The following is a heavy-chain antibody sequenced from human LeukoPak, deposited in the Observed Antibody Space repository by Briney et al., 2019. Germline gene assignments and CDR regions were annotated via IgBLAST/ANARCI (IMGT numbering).Heavy chain of an antibody. D-gene: IGHD1-20*01. Sequence: GGSLRLSCSASGFTFSSFWMHWVRHVPGKGLVWVSGVSSDGRITNYADFVKGRFTVSRDTAKNTLSLQMDSLRADDTAIYFCASSFRITGTTYYYWGQGTLVTVSS. V-gene: IGHV3-74*01. J-gene: IGHJ4*02. CDR3: ASSFRITGTTYYY. CDR2: VSSDGRIT. CDR1: GFTFSSFW.